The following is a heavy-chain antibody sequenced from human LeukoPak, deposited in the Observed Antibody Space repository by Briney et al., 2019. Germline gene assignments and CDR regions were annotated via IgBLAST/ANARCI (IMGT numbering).Heavy chain of an antibody. J-gene: IGHJ4*02. CDR1: GGSISSGGYS. Sequence: PSETLSLTCTVSGGSISSGGYSWSWIRQHPGKGLEWIGYIYYSGSTYYNPSLKSRVTISVDTSKNQFSLKLSSVTAADTAVYYCARERSFIGIDYWGQGTLVTVSS. CDR2: IYYSGST. V-gene: IGHV4-31*03. D-gene: IGHD1-26*01. CDR3: ARERSFIGIDY.